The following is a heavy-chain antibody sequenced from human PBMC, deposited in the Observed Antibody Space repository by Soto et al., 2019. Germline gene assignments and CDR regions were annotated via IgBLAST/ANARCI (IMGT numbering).Heavy chain of an antibody. J-gene: IGHJ5*02. V-gene: IGHV3-23*01. CDR1: GFPFSSTD. CDR2: IDGSGGTA. D-gene: IGHD3-10*01. Sequence: GSLRLSCVASGFPFSSTDMTWVRQAPGKGLEWVSTIDGSGGTAYYADSVKGRFTISRDNSINTVFLQMNSLRADDTALYFCAKNSGWFNTWGQGALVTVSS. CDR3: AKNSGWFNT.